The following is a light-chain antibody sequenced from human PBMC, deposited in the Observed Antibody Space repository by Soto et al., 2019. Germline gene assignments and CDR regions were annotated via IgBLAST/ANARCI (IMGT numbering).Light chain of an antibody. Sequence: EIVMTQSPATLSVSPGEGATLSCKASQNVYNNLAWYQQRPGQPPRLLIYDASTRATGISARFSGSGYGTEFTLTFSSLQSEDFAVYFCQQRRNWPLTLGGGTKVEIK. CDR3: QQRRNWPLT. V-gene: IGKV3-15*01. J-gene: IGKJ4*01. CDR1: QNVYNN. CDR2: DAS.